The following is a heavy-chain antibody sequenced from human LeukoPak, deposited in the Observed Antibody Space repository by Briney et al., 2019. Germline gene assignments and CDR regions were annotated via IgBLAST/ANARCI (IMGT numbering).Heavy chain of an antibody. Sequence: IPSETLSLTCTVSGGSISSYYWSWIRQPAGKGLEWIGRIYTSGSTNYNPSLKSRVTISVDRSKNQLSLKLTSVTAADTAVYYCARGGPGAYFDTSGASDSWGQGTLVTVSS. V-gene: IGHV4-4*07. CDR2: IYTSGST. J-gene: IGHJ4*02. CDR1: GGSISSYY. D-gene: IGHD3-22*01. CDR3: ARGGPGAYFDTSGASDS.